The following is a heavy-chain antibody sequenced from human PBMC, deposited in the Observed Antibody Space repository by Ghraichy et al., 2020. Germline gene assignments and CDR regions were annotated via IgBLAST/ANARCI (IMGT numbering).Heavy chain of an antibody. CDR1: GGSISSSSYY. CDR3: ARVQTEYYYGSGSYNDYSYGMDV. D-gene: IGHD3-10*01. Sequence: SETLSLTCTVSGGSISSSSYYWGWIRQPPGKGLEWIGSIYYSGSTYYNPSLKSRVTISVDTSKNQFSLKLSSVTAADTAVYYCARVQTEYYYGSGSYNDYSYGMDVWGQGTTVTVSS. J-gene: IGHJ6*01. CDR2: IYYSGST. V-gene: IGHV4-39*01.